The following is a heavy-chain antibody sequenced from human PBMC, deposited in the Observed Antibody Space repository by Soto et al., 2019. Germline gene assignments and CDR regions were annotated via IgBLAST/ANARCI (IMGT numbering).Heavy chain of an antibody. V-gene: IGHV4-4*02. J-gene: IGHJ4*02. Sequence: QVQLQESGPGLVKPSGTLALTCAVSGDSIRSTNWWSWVRQPPGKGLEWIGEIHHSGSTKYNPSRKRRVIISVAKSKNQFSLMLSSVTAADTAVYYCASGETQQRRGHWGQGTLVTVSS. D-gene: IGHD3-10*01. CDR1: GDSIRSTNW. CDR2: IHHSGST. CDR3: ASGETQQRRGH.